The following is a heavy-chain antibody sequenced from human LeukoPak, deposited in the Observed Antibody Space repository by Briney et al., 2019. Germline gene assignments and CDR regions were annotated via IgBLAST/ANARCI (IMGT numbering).Heavy chain of an antibody. CDR1: GGSISSSSYY. V-gene: IGHV4-39*01. Sequence: SETLSLTCTVSGGSISSSSYYWGWIRQPPGKGLEWIGSIYYSGSTYYNPSLKSRVTISVDTSKNQFSLKLSSVTAADTAVYYCAASDFDRGYYLDYWGQGTLVTVSS. CDR3: AASDFDRGYYLDY. D-gene: IGHD3-3*01. J-gene: IGHJ4*02. CDR2: IYYSGST.